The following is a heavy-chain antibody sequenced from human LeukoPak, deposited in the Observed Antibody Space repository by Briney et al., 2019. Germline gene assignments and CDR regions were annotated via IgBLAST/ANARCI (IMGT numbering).Heavy chain of an antibody. V-gene: IGHV4-59*01. D-gene: IGHD2-2*01. CDR2: IYYSGST. J-gene: IGHJ6*03. CDR1: GGSISSYY. CDR3: ASGKVPAAANYYYYYMDV. Sequence: SETLSLTCTVSGGSISSYYWSWIRQPPGKGLEWIGYIYYSGSTNYNPSLKSRVTISVDTSKNQFSLKLSSVTAADTAVYYCASGKVPAAANYYYYYMDVWGKGSTVTVSS.